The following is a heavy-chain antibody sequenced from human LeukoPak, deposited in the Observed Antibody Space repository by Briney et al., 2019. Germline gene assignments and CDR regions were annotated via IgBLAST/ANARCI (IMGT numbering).Heavy chain of an antibody. V-gene: IGHV3-30*02. J-gene: IGHJ4*02. D-gene: IGHD2-2*01. CDR2: IRYDGSNN. Sequence: PGGSLRLSCAASGFTFSSYGMHWVRQAPGKGLEWVAFIRYDGSNNYYADSVRGRFTISRENSKDTLYLQMNSLRAEDTAVYYCASPLAYCSRTSCPIEYWGQGTLVTVSS. CDR1: GFTFSSYG. CDR3: ASPLAYCSRTSCPIEY.